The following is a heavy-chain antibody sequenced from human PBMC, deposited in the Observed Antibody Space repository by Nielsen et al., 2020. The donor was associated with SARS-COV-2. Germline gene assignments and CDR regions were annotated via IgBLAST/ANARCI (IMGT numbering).Heavy chain of an antibody. CDR3: ARDRWELLSGLDY. CDR2: IAYDGSNK. Sequence: GGSLRLSFAASGFTFISYAMHWFRQAPGKGLEWVAVIAYDGSNKYYADSVKGRFTISRDNSKNTLYLQMNSLRAEDTAVYYCARDRWELLSGLDYWGQGTLVTVSS. CDR1: GFTFISYA. V-gene: IGHV3-30*04. J-gene: IGHJ4*02. D-gene: IGHD1-26*01.